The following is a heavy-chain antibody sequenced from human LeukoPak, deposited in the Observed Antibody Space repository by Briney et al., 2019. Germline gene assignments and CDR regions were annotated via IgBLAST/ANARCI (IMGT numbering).Heavy chain of an antibody. Sequence: GGSLRLSCAASGFTFSSYSMNWVRQAPGKGLEWVSSISSSSSYIYYADSVKGRFTISRDNSKNTLYLQMNSLRAEDTAVYYCARGGYCSGGSCHGIDYWGQGTLVTVSS. J-gene: IGHJ4*02. CDR1: GFTFSSYS. V-gene: IGHV3-21*01. CDR3: ARGGYCSGGSCHGIDY. CDR2: ISSSSSYI. D-gene: IGHD2-15*01.